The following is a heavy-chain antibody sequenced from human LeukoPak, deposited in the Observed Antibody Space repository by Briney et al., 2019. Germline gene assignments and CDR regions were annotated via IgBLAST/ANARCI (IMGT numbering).Heavy chain of an antibody. CDR3: SYCSGGSCYDFDY. V-gene: IGHV1-69*06. J-gene: IGHJ4*02. D-gene: IGHD2-15*01. CDR2: IIPIFGSA. Sequence: SVKVSCKASGGTFTSYVTSWVRQAPGQGLEWMGGIIPIFGSANYAQKFQGRVTITADKSTSTAYMELSSLRSEDTAVYYCSYCSGGSCYDFDYWGQGTLVTVSS. CDR1: GGTFTSYV.